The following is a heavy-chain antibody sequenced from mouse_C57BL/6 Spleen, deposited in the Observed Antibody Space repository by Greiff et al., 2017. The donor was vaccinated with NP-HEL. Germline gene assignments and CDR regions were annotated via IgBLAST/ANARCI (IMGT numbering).Heavy chain of an antibody. Sequence: QVQLQQSGPELVKPGASVKISCKASGYAFSSSWMNWVKQRPGKGLEWIGRIYPGDGDTNYNGKFKGKATLTADKSSSTAYMQLSSLTSEGSAVYFCARSEGYMDYWGQGTSVTVSS. CDR2: IYPGDGDT. J-gene: IGHJ4*01. CDR1: GYAFSSSW. V-gene: IGHV1-82*01. D-gene: IGHD2-2*01. CDR3: ARSEGYMDY.